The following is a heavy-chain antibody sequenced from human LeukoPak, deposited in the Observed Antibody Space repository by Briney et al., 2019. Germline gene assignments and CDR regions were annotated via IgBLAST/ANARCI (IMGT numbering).Heavy chain of an antibody. D-gene: IGHD1-26*01. Sequence: GGSLRLSCAASGFTFSSYAMHWVRQAPGKELEWVAVISYDGSNNYYADSVKGRFTISRDNSKNTLYLQMNSLRAEDTAVYYCARDTRYSGSYHFDYWGQGTLVTVSS. CDR2: ISYDGSNN. CDR1: GFTFSSYA. CDR3: ARDTRYSGSYHFDY. J-gene: IGHJ4*02. V-gene: IGHV3-30-3*01.